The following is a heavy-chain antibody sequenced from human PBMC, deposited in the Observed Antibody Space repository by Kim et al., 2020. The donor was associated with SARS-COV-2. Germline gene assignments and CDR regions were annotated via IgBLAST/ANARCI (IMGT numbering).Heavy chain of an antibody. V-gene: IGHV5-10-1*01. D-gene: IGHD3-10*01. CDR1: GYSFTNYW. J-gene: IGHJ6*02. Sequence: GESLKISCKGSGYSFTNYWISWVRQMPGKGLEWMGRIDPSDSYTNYSPSFQGHVTISADKSISTAYLQWSSLKASGTAMYYCARLEPGYGSGSPFEDVWGQGTTVTVSS. CDR3: ARLEPGYGSGSPFEDV. CDR2: IDPSDSYT.